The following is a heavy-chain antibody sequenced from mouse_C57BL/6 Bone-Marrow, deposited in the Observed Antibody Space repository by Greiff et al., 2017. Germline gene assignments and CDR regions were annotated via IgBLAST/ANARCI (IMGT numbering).Heavy chain of an antibody. V-gene: IGHV14-4*01. CDR3: NSPALGNAMDY. J-gene: IGHJ4*01. Sequence: EVQLQQSGAELVRPGASVKLSCTASGFNIKDDYMHWVKQRPEQGLEWIGWIDPENGDTEYASKFQGKATLTADTSSNTAYLQLSSLTSEDAAVYNCNSPALGNAMDYWGQGTSVTVSS. CDR1: GFNIKDDY. D-gene: IGHD4-1*01. CDR2: IDPENGDT.